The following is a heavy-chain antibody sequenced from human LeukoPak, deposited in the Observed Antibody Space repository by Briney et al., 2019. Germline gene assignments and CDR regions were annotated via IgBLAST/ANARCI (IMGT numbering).Heavy chain of an antibody. CDR2: ISSGGSTI. CDR3: ACSMVRGFFFYYMDV. J-gene: IGHJ6*03. V-gene: IGHV3-48*03. D-gene: IGHD3-10*01. Sequence: GTLSLTCAVSGGSISSTNWWSWVRQPPGKGLEWVSYISSGGSTIYYADSVKGRFTISRDNAKNSVYLQMNSLRAEDTAVYYCACSMVRGFFFYYMDVWGKGTTVTISS. CDR1: GGSISSTN.